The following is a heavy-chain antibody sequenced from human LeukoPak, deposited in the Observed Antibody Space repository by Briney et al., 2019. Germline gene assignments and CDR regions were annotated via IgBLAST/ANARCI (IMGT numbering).Heavy chain of an antibody. J-gene: IGHJ5*02. V-gene: IGHV3-30*02. CDR1: GFTFSSYG. CDR2: MRYDGSNR. D-gene: IGHD3-22*01. CDR3: ARDLGQYYDTSDNWFDP. Sequence: GGSLRLSCAASGFTFSSYGMHWVRQAPGKGLEWVAFMRYDGSNRNYADSVKGRFTISRDNSKNTLYLQMNSLRAEDTAVYYCARDLGQYYDTSDNWFDPWGQGTLVTVSS.